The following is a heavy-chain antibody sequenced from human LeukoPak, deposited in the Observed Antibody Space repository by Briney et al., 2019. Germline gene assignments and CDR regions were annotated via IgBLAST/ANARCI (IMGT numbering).Heavy chain of an antibody. Sequence: GGSLRLSCGASGFTFSNYAMHWVRQAPGKGLEWVAFTRYDGTNQYYADSVKGRFTITRDNSKNTLYLQMNSLRAEDTAVYYCAKDYCSGGSCFGSDYWGQGTLVTVSS. CDR3: AKDYCSGGSCFGSDY. V-gene: IGHV3-30*02. CDR1: GFTFSNYA. J-gene: IGHJ4*02. D-gene: IGHD2-15*01. CDR2: TRYDGTNQ.